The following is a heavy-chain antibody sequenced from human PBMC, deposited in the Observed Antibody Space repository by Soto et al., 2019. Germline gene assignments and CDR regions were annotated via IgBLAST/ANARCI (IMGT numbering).Heavy chain of an antibody. V-gene: IGHV4-34*01. D-gene: IGHD6-13*01. J-gene: IGHJ6*02. CDR3: ARGRGSSWYYYYYGMDV. CDR1: GGSFSGYY. Sequence: SETLSLTCAVYGGSFSGYYWSWIRQPPEKGLEWIGEINHSGSTNYNPSLKSRVTISVDTSKNQFSLKLSSVTAADTAVYYCARGRGSSWYYYYYGMDVWGQGTTVTVSS. CDR2: INHSGST.